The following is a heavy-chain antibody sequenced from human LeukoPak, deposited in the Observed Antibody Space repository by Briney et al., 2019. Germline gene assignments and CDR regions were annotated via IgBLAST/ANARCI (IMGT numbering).Heavy chain of an antibody. V-gene: IGHV3-7*01. D-gene: IGHD2-2*01. J-gene: IGHJ5*02. CDR3: ARDGALKTCCYDS. CDR1: GFTFSSYW. Sequence: PGGSLRLSCAASGFTFSSYWMSWVRQAPGKGLEWVANIKQDGSEKYYVDSVKGRFTISRDNAKNSLYLQMNSLRAEDTAVYYCARDGALKTCCYDSWGQGTLVTVSS. CDR2: IKQDGSEK.